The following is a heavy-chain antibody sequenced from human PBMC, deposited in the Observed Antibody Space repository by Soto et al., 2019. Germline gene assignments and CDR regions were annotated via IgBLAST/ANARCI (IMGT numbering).Heavy chain of an antibody. Sequence: EVRLVESGGGLVQPGGSLRVSCAASGFSFSDYWMHWVRQAPGKGPLWVSRINRDGSYASYADSVKGRFTISRDNAKNTLYLQMDRLGVEDTAVYYCARDLSDWRVVGGFWGQGTRVTVSS. J-gene: IGHJ4*02. CDR3: ARDLSDWRVVGGF. D-gene: IGHD2-15*01. CDR2: INRDGSYA. V-gene: IGHV3-74*01. CDR1: GFSFSDYW.